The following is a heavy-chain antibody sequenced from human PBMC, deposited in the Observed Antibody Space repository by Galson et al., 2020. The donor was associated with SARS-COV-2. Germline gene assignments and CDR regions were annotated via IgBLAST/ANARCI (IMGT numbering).Heavy chain of an antibody. D-gene: IGHD5-18*01. CDR1: GFTFTTYG. CDR2: ISYDGSYK. Sequence: GGSLRLSCVASGFTFTTYGMHWVRQAPGKGLEWVAVISYDGSYKHSTESVKGRFTISRDNSKNTVSLQMSSLRAEDTAVYYWSKGHSPQQASYYYGMDVWGKGTTVTVSS. CDR3: SKGHSPQQASYYYGMDV. J-gene: IGHJ6*04. V-gene: IGHV3-30*18.